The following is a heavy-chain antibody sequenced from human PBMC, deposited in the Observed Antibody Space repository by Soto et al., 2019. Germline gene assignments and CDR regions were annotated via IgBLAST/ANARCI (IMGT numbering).Heavy chain of an antibody. CDR1: GYSFTTYY. D-gene: IGHD4-17*01. CDR3: ARAMGHTTATYYFDH. Sequence: ASVKVSCKASGYSFTTYYIHWVRQAPGQGLEWLGIINPSVGNAALSQKFQDRVVMTWDTSTRTVYMELSSLKFEDTAVYYCARAMGHTTATYYFDHWGQGTQVTVSS. J-gene: IGHJ4*02. V-gene: IGHV1-46*01. CDR2: INPSVGNA.